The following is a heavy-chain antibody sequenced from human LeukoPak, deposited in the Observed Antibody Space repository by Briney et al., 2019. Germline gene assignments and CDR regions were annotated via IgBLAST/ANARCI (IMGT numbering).Heavy chain of an antibody. V-gene: IGHV3-23*01. CDR1: GFTFSSYA. CDR3: ARDFSPNYDFWSGSLYYFDY. D-gene: IGHD3-3*01. Sequence: SGGSLRLSCAASGFTFSSYAMSWVRQAPGKGLEWVSAISGDGGSTYYADSVKGRFTISRDNSKNTLYLQMNSLRAEDTAVYYCARDFSPNYDFWSGSLYYFDYWGQGTLVTVSS. CDR2: ISGDGGST. J-gene: IGHJ4*02.